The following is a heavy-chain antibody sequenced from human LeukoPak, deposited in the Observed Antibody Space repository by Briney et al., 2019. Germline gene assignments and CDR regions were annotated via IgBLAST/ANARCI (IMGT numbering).Heavy chain of an antibody. J-gene: IGHJ5*02. V-gene: IGHV4-59*01. CDR1: GGSISSYY. CDR3: ASVYYYDSSGYYRNWFDP. D-gene: IGHD3-22*01. CDR2: IYYSGST. Sequence: SETLSLTCTVSGGSISSYYWSWIRQPPGKGLEWIGYIYYSGSTNYNPSLKSRVTISVDTSKNQFSLKLSSVTAADTAVYYCASVYYYDSSGYYRNWFDPWGQGTLVTVSS.